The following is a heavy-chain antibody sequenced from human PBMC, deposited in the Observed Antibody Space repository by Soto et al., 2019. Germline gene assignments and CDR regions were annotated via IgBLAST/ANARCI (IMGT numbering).Heavy chain of an antibody. CDR3: ARDSRGGAARRPTFYY. D-gene: IGHD6-6*01. Sequence: LRLSCVGSGFTFSSFEMNWVRQTPGKGLEWLSYIGRSGETIYYADSVKGRFTISRDNAKSSLFLQMTGLRDEDTGIYYCARDSRGGAARRPTFYYWGRGTLVTVSS. V-gene: IGHV3-48*03. CDR1: GFTFSSFE. CDR2: IGRSGETI. J-gene: IGHJ4*02.